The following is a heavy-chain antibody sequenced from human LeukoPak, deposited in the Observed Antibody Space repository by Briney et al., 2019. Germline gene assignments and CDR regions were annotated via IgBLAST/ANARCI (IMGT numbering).Heavy chain of an antibody. CDR1: GGSISSSSYY. Sequence: PSETLSLTCTVSGGSISSSSYYWGWIRQPPGKGLEWIRSIFYSGSTYYNPSLKSRVTISVDTSKNQFSLKLSSVTAADTAVYYCASYDYVWGSYQTFDYWGQGTLVTVSS. D-gene: IGHD3-16*02. CDR2: IFYSGST. J-gene: IGHJ4*02. V-gene: IGHV4-39*07. CDR3: ASYDYVWGSYQTFDY.